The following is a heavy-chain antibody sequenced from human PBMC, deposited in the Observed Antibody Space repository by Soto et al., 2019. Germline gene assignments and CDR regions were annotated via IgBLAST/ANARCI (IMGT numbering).Heavy chain of an antibody. CDR2: IWYDGSNK. CDR1: GFTFSSYG. D-gene: IGHD6-13*01. Sequence: QVQLVESGGGVVQPGRSLRLSCAASGFTFSSYGMHWVRQAPGKGLEWVAVIWYDGSNKYYADSVKGRFTISRDNSKNTLYLQMNSLRAEDTAVYYCARYLPLIAAAGTMGGGMDVWGQGTTVTVSS. J-gene: IGHJ6*02. V-gene: IGHV3-33*01. CDR3: ARYLPLIAAAGTMGGGMDV.